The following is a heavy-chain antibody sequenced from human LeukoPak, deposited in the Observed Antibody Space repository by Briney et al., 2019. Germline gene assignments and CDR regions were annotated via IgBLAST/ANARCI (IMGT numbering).Heavy chain of an antibody. CDR3: ARVVAAVAGTVDHDY. Sequence: PGGSLRLSCAASGFTFSSYWMHWVRQAPGKGLVWVSRINSGGSSTSYADSVKGRFTISRDNAKNTLYLQMNSLRAEDTAVYYCARVVAAVAGTVDHDYWGQGTLVTVSS. CDR2: INSGGSST. J-gene: IGHJ4*02. V-gene: IGHV3-74*01. CDR1: GFTFSSYW. D-gene: IGHD6-19*01.